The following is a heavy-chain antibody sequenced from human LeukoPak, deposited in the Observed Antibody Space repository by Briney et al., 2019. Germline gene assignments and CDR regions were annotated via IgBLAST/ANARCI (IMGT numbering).Heavy chain of an antibody. J-gene: IGHJ4*02. Sequence: ASETLSLTCTLSGGSISSSSYYWGWIRQPPGKGLEWIGSNDYSGSTYYSSSLKSRVTISLDTSKNQFALKLSSVIAADTAVYYWARGGRVGATAPITPPGFLGWGQGTLVTLSS. V-gene: IGHV4-39*06. CDR1: GGSISSSSYY. CDR2: NDYSGST. D-gene: IGHD1-26*01. CDR3: ARGGRVGATAPITPPGFLG.